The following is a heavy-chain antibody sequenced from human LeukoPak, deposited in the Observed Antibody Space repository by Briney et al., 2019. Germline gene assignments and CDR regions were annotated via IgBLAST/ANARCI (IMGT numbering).Heavy chain of an antibody. Sequence: SQTLSLTCTVSGGSISSGSYYWSWIRQPAGKGLEWVGDIYHSGSTKSNPSLKSRVTISVDTSKNQFSLKLSSVTAADTAVYYCARRVSGWYLIDWYFDLWGRGTLVTVSS. V-gene: IGHV4-61*09. D-gene: IGHD6-19*01. CDR3: ARRVSGWYLIDWYFDL. J-gene: IGHJ2*01. CDR2: IYHSGST. CDR1: GGSISSGSYY.